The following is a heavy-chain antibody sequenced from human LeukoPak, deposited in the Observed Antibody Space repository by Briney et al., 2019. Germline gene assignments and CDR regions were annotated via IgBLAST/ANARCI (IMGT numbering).Heavy chain of an antibody. Sequence: ASVKVSCKASGGTFSSYAISWVRQAPGQGLEWMGGIIPIFGTANYAQKFQGRVTITADESTSTAYMELSSLRSEDTAVYYCASDRIPGIAAAAISPGYWGQGTLVTVSS. CDR1: GGTFSSYA. CDR2: IIPIFGTA. CDR3: ASDRIPGIAAAAISPGY. V-gene: IGHV1-69*13. J-gene: IGHJ4*02. D-gene: IGHD6-13*01.